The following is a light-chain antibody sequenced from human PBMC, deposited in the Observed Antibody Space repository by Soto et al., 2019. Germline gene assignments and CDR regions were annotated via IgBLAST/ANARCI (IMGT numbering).Light chain of an antibody. CDR2: DAS. CDR3: QQYNSYWT. Sequence: DSPMTQSPSTLSASVGDRVTITCRASQSISSWLAWYQQKPGKAPKLLIYDASSLESWVPSRFSGSGSGTEFTLAISSLQPDDFATYYCQQYNSYWTFGQGTKVEIK. V-gene: IGKV1-5*01. J-gene: IGKJ1*01. CDR1: QSISSW.